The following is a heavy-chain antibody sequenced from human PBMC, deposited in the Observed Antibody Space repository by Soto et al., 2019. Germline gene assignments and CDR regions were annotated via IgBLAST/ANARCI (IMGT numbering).Heavy chain of an antibody. Sequence: EVQLLESGGGLVQPGGSLRLSCAASGFTFTTYTMSWVRQAPGKGLEWGSAMTGSGASTYYADSVKGRFTISRDNSKNTLYLQMNSLRAEDTAVYYCAKNSAATIRVGYDYWGQGTLVTVSS. CDR2: MTGSGAST. CDR1: GFTFTTYT. D-gene: IGHD5-12*01. CDR3: AKNSAATIRVGYDY. V-gene: IGHV3-23*01. J-gene: IGHJ4*02.